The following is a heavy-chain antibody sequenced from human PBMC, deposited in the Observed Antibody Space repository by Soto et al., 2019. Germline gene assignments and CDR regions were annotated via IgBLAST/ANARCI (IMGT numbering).Heavy chain of an antibody. Sequence: EVQLVESGGGLVQPGGSLRLSCVASGFTFSSSWMHWVRQAPGKGLVWVSRSNSDATTKNYAQYAKGRFTIARANAEKTLYLQMGSLTAEDMAGYYCERGAACWYGYEYWGQGTLLNVSS. CDR2: SNSDATTK. CDR3: ERGAACWYGYEY. D-gene: IGHD4-17*01. CDR1: GFTFSSSW. V-gene: IGHV3-74*01. J-gene: IGHJ4*02.